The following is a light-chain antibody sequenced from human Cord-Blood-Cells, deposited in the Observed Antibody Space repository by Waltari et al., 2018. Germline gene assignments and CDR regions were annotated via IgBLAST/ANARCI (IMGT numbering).Light chain of an antibody. CDR1: QSVSSY. V-gene: IGKV3-11*01. CDR3: QQRSNWPYT. Sequence: EIVLTQSPATLSLSPGERATLSCRASQSVSSYLAWYQQKPGQAPRLLIYDASNRATGSPARFRGSGSGTDFTVTISSLEPEDFAVYYCQQRSNWPYTFGQGTKLEIK. CDR2: DAS. J-gene: IGKJ2*01.